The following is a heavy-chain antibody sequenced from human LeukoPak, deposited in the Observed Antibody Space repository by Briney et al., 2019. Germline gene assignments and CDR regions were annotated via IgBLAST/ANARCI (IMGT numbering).Heavy chain of an antibody. CDR1: GFTFSCYA. Sequence: PGGSLRLSCAASGFTFSCYAMSWVRQAPGKGLEWFSAISGSGGSTYCADSVKGRFTISRDNSKNTLYLHMNSLRAGDTAVYYCANAITRYYYYYMDVWGKGTTVTVSS. J-gene: IGHJ6*03. V-gene: IGHV3-23*01. CDR3: ANAITRYYYYYMDV. CDR2: ISGSGGST. D-gene: IGHD2-2*01.